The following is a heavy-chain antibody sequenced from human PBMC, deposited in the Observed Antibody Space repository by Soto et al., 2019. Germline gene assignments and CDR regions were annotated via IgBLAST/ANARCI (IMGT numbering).Heavy chain of an antibody. Sequence: SVKVSCKASGGLFSSYPISWVRQVPGQGLEWMGGIIPVSQTAYYTQRFQGRVTITADESTNTAYMELSSLRSEDTAIYYCARGGSGYTWFNEFWGQGTLVTVSS. V-gene: IGHV1-69*13. CDR2: IIPVSQTA. CDR3: ARGGSGYTWFNEF. CDR1: GGLFSSYP. D-gene: IGHD3-22*01. J-gene: IGHJ4*02.